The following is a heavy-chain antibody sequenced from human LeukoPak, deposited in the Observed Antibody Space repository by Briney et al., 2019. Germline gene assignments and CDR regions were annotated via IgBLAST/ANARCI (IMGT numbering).Heavy chain of an antibody. Sequence: SETLSLTCTVSGGSMSYYYWSWIRQLPGKGLEWIGYIYYSGSTDYNPSLKSRVTISIDTSKNQFSLKLSSVTAADTAVYYCARLAAAGTEGDYWGQGTLVTVSS. CDR1: GGSMSYYY. CDR2: IYYSGST. CDR3: ARLAAAGTEGDY. V-gene: IGHV4-59*08. D-gene: IGHD6-13*01. J-gene: IGHJ4*02.